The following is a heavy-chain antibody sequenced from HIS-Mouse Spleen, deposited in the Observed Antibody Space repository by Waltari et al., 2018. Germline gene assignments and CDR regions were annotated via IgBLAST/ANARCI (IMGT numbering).Heavy chain of an antibody. Sequence: QVQLVQSGAEVKKPGASVKVSCKASGYTFPGYHMHWVRRAPGQGLEWMGWINPNSGGTNYAQKFQGRVTMTRDTSISTAYMELSRLRSDDTAVYYCASVYSSSWRGFDYWGQGTLVTVSS. CDR1: GYTFPGYH. D-gene: IGHD6-6*01. CDR3: ASVYSSSWRGFDY. CDR2: INPNSGGT. V-gene: IGHV1-2*02. J-gene: IGHJ4*02.